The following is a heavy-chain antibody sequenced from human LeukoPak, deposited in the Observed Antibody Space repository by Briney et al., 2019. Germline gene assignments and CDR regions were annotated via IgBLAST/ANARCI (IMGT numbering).Heavy chain of an antibody. CDR3: ARSSYSSSSSV. V-gene: IGHV3-7*03. J-gene: IGHJ3*01. CDR2: INSDGSEG. D-gene: IGHD6-6*01. CDR1: GFTFSGFG. Sequence: GGSLRLSCAVSGFTFSGFGMSWSRQAPGKGLEWVASINSDGSEGYYADVVKGRFTISRDNAKNSLYLQINSLRAEDTAVYYCARSSYSSSSSVWGQGTMVTVSS.